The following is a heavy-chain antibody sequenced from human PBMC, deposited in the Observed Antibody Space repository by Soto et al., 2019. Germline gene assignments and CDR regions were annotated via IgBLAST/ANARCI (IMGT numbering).Heavy chain of an antibody. Sequence: SETLSLTXAVSGYSISRGFYWGWIRQSPGKGLEWIGSIYHTGNTYYNASLRSRVTISVDTSKNQFSLKLTSVTAADTAVYYCARNKMYYDNSRNYSLDGFDIWGQGTMVTVS. V-gene: IGHV4-38-2*01. J-gene: IGHJ3*02. D-gene: IGHD3-22*01. CDR2: IYHTGNT. CDR1: GYSISRGFY. CDR3: ARNKMYYDNSRNYSLDGFDI.